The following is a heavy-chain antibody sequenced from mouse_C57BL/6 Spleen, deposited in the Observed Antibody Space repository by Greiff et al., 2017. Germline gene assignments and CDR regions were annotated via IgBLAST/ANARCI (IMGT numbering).Heavy chain of an antibody. V-gene: IGHV1-59*01. D-gene: IGHD3-2*02. Sequence: VQRVESGAELVRPGTSVKLSCKASGYTFTSYWMHWVKQRPGQGLEWIGVIDPSDSYTNYNQKFKGKATLTVDTSSSTAYMQLSSLTSEDSAVYYCARLGQLRLRDYWGQGTTLTVSS. J-gene: IGHJ2*01. CDR3: ARLGQLRLRDY. CDR2: IDPSDSYT. CDR1: GYTFTSYW.